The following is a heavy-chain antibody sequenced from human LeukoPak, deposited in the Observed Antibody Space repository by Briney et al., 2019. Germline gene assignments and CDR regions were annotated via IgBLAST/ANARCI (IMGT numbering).Heavy chain of an antibody. CDR3: AKDPLTTVTLGYFDY. CDR2: IRYDGSNK. J-gene: IGHJ4*02. Sequence: GGSLRLSCAASGFTFSSYGMHWVRQASGKGLEWVAFIRYDGSNKYYADSVKGRFTISRDNSKNTLYLQMNSLRAEDTAVYYCAKDPLTTVTLGYFDYWGQGTLVTVSS. D-gene: IGHD4-17*01. V-gene: IGHV3-30*02. CDR1: GFTFSSYG.